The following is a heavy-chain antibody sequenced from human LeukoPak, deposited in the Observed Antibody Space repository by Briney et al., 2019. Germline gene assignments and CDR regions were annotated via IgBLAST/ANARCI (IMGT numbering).Heavy chain of an antibody. J-gene: IGHJ4*02. CDR1: GYTFTIYY. V-gene: IGHV1-46*01. D-gene: IGHD3-22*01. CDR3: ARGGDSSGYYLGGEKYYFDY. Sequence: ASVKVSFKASGYTFTIYYMHWVRRAPGQGLEWMGIINPSGGSTSYAQKFQGRVTMTRDTSTSTVYMELSSLRSEDTAVYYCARGGDSSGYYLGGEKYYFDYWGQGTLVTVSS. CDR2: INPSGGST.